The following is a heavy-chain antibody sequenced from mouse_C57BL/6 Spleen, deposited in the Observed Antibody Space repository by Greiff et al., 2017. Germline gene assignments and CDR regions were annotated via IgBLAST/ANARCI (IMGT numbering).Heavy chain of an antibody. CDR3: ARGITTVVEGY. J-gene: IGHJ2*01. CDR2: IYPGDGDT. D-gene: IGHD1-1*01. V-gene: IGHV1-82*01. CDR1: GYAFSSSW. Sequence: QVQLQQSGPELVKPGASVKISCKASGYAFSSSWMNWVKQRPGKGLEWIGRIYPGDGDTNYNGKFKGKATLTADTSSSTAYMQLSSLTSEDSAVYFCARGITTVVEGYWGQGTTLTVSS.